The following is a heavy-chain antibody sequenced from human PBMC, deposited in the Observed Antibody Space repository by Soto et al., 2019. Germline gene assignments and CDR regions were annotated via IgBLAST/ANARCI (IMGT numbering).Heavy chain of an antibody. Sequence: EVQLLESGGGLVQPGGSLRLSCAASGFTFSSYAMSWVRQAPGKGLEWVSAISGSGGSAYYADSVKGRFTISRDNSKNTLYLQMNSLRAEDTAVYYCASSLEWLSGIYWGQGTLVTVSS. J-gene: IGHJ4*02. CDR3: ASSLEWLSGIY. CDR1: GFTFSSYA. D-gene: IGHD3-3*01. CDR2: ISGSGGSA. V-gene: IGHV3-23*01.